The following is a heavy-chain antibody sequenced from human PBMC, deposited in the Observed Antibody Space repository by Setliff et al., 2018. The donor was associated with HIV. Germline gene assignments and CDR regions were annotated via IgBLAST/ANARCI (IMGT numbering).Heavy chain of an antibody. CDR3: ATYADRESNRFDP. V-gene: IGHV4-61*09. CDR2: IYTSGST. D-gene: IGHD3-10*01. J-gene: IGHJ5*02. CDR1: GGSISSGSYY. Sequence: SETLSLTCTVSGGSISSGSYYWSWIRQPAGKGLEWIGHIYTSGSTNYNPSLKSRVTIPVDTSKNQFSLKLSSVTAADAAVYYCATYADRESNRFDPWGQGILVTVSS.